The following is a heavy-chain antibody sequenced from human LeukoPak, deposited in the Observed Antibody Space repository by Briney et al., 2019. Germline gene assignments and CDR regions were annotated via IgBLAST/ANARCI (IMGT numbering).Heavy chain of an antibody. CDR2: IYHSGST. CDR1: GFTFSYYA. Sequence: SGGSLRLSCAASGFTFSYYAMNWIRQPPGKGLEWIGSIYHSGSTFYNPSLKSRVTISVDTSKNQFSLKLSSVTAADTAMFYCARGLGPGNWFDPWGQGTLVTVSS. D-gene: IGHD3-10*01. J-gene: IGHJ5*02. CDR3: ARGLGPGNWFDP. V-gene: IGHV4-38-2*01.